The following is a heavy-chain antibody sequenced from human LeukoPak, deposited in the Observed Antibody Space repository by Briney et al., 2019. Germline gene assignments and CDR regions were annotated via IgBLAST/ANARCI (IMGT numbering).Heavy chain of an antibody. Sequence: GGSLRLSCAASGFTFSSYAMHWVRQAPGKGLEWVAVISYDGSNKYYADSVKGRFTISRDNSKNTLYLQMNSLRAEDTAVYYCAKVYDSSGYYYVIADYWGQGTLVTVSS. J-gene: IGHJ4*02. CDR1: GFTFSSYA. V-gene: IGHV3-30-3*01. CDR3: AKVYDSSGYYYVIADY. CDR2: ISYDGSNK. D-gene: IGHD3-22*01.